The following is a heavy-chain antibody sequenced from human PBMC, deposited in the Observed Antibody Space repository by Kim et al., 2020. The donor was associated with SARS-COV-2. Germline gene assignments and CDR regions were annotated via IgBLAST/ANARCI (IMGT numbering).Heavy chain of an antibody. D-gene: IGHD6-6*01. Sequence: TNYAQKTQGRVTMTTATSTSTAYMELRSLRSDDTAVYYCARGGGSSVIDYWGQGTLVTVSS. CDR3: ARGGGSSVIDY. V-gene: IGHV1-18*01. CDR2: T. J-gene: IGHJ4*02.